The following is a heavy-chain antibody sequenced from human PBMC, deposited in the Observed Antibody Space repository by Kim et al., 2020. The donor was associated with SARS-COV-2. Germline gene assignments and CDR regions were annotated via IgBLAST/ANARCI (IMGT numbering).Heavy chain of an antibody. CDR3: ARHGKRGLDYYDSSGYYGDYFDY. D-gene: IGHD3-22*01. CDR2: IYYSGST. J-gene: IGHJ4*02. V-gene: IGHV4-39*01. Sequence: SETLSLTCTVSGGSISSSSYYWGWIRQPPGKGLEWIGSIYYSGSTYYNPSLKSRVTISVDTSKNQFSLKLSSVTAADTAVYYCARHGKRGLDYYDSSGYYGDYFDYWGQGTLVTVSS. CDR1: GGSISSSSYY.